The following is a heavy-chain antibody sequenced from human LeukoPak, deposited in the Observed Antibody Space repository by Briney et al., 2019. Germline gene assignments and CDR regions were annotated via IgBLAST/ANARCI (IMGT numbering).Heavy chain of an antibody. Sequence: PSETLSLTCIVSGASVTTYSWNWLRQSPGKGLEWIGYFSLGGTTSYTSSLKSRVTISRDTSKNQFSLKLSSVTAADTAVYYCARHEGLVRGVFVFDYWGQGTLVTASS. D-gene: IGHD6-6*01. CDR2: FSLGGTT. CDR1: GASVTTYS. V-gene: IGHV4-59*08. J-gene: IGHJ4*02. CDR3: ARHEGLVRGVFVFDY.